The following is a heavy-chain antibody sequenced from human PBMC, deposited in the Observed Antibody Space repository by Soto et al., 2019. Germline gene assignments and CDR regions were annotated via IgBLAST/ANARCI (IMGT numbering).Heavy chain of an antibody. V-gene: IGHV3-21*01. Sequence: EVQLVESGGGLVKPGGSLRLSCAASGFTFSSYSMKWARQAPGKGLEWVSSISSSSSYIYYADSVKGRFTISRDNAKNSLYLQINILRDEDTTVYYCARDGGFDILTGLYSARYYFDYWGQGTLVTVSS. D-gene: IGHD3-9*01. CDR3: ARDGGFDILTGLYSARYYFDY. J-gene: IGHJ4*02. CDR2: ISSSSSYI. CDR1: GFTFSSYS.